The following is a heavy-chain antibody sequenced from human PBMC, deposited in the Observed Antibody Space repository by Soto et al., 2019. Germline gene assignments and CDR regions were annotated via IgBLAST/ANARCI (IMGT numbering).Heavy chain of an antibody. J-gene: IGHJ6*02. V-gene: IGHV3-73*02. CDR3: ARGQGAAIGDYYYHGMDV. D-gene: IGHD2-2*02. CDR1: GFIFSGSA. CDR2: IRSRANNFAT. Sequence: EVQLVESGGGLVQPGGSLKLSCAASGFIFSGSAIHWVRQASGKGLVWVGRIRSRANNFATSSAASVKGRFTFSRDDSKKTAYLQMNTLKPEDTAVYYCARGQGAAIGDYYYHGMDVWGQGTTVTVSS.